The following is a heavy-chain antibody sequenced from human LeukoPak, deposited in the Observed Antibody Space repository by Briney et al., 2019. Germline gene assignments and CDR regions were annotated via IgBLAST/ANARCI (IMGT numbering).Heavy chain of an antibody. Sequence: PSETLSLTCAVYGGSFSGYYWSWIRQPPGKGLEWIGEINHSGSTNYNPSLKSRVTMSVDTSKNQFSLKLSSVTAADTAVYYCARAAMATNLAFDYWGQGTLVTVSS. CDR3: ARAAMATNLAFDY. CDR2: INHSGST. D-gene: IGHD5-12*01. V-gene: IGHV4-34*01. J-gene: IGHJ4*02. CDR1: GGSFSGYY.